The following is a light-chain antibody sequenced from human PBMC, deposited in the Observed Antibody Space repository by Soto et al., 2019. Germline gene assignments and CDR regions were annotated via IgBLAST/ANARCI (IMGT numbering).Light chain of an antibody. CDR2: WAS. Sequence: DIVMTQSPDSLAVSLGERATINCKSSQSVLYSSNNKNYLAWYQHKPRQPPKLLIYWASTRESGVPDRFSGSGSGTDVTLTISSLQAEDVAVYYCQQYYSTPTFGQGTRLEIK. V-gene: IGKV4-1*01. CDR3: QQYYSTPT. CDR1: QSVLYSSNNKNY. J-gene: IGKJ5*01.